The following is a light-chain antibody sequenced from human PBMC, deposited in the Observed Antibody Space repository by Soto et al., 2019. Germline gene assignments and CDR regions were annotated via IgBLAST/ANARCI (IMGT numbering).Light chain of an antibody. CDR1: SRDIGGYNY. V-gene: IGLV2-14*01. J-gene: IGLJ2*01. Sequence: QSALTQPASVSGSPGQSVTISCTGTSRDIGGYNYVSWYQQHPAKAPKLIVYDVTHRPSGVSNRFSGSKSGNTASLTISGLLVEDEADYYCPSYTNSNTLIFGGGTKLTVL. CDR2: DVT. CDR3: PSYTNSNTLI.